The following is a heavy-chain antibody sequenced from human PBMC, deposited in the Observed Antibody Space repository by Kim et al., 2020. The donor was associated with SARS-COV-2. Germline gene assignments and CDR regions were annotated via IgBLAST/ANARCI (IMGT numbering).Heavy chain of an antibody. J-gene: IGHJ6*02. Sequence: SETLSLTCTVSGGSISSSSYYWGWIRQPPGKGLEWIGSIYYSGSTYYNPSLKSRVTISVDTSKNQFSLKLSSVTAADTAVYYCASGGYGAAAEWVYYYYYYGMDVWGQGTTVTVSS. CDR1: GGSISSSSYY. CDR2: IYYSGST. V-gene: IGHV4-39*01. CDR3: ASGGYGAAAEWVYYYYYYGMDV. D-gene: IGHD6-13*01.